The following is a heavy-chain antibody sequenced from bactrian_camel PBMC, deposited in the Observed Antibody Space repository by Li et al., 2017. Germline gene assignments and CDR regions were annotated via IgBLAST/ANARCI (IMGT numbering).Heavy chain of an antibody. J-gene: IGHJ4*01. CDR1: GYTYSSNFC. CDR3: VVNSGSNCQSPY. Sequence: HVQLVESGGGSVQAGGSLRLSCVASGYTYSSNFCMAWFRQAPGKEREGVAAYRGDGKTSYKDSVKGRFTMSADNAKNTLFQQMDMLKTEDTATYYCVVNSGSNCQSPYWGRGTQVTVS. CDR2: YRGDGKT. D-gene: IGHD2*01. V-gene: IGHV3S26*01.